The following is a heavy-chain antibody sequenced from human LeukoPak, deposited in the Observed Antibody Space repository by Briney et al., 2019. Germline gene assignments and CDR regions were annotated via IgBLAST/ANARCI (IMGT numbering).Heavy chain of an antibody. J-gene: IGHJ6*02. CDR1: GGSFSDYY. CDR3: AKGTTVTTYYYYGMDV. CDR2: INHSGTT. V-gene: IGHV4-34*01. Sequence: SETLSLTCAVYGGSFSDYYWSWIRQPPGKGLEWIGEINHSGTTNYNPSLKSRVTISVDKSKNQFSLKLSSVTAADTAVYYCAKGTTVTTYYYYGMDVWGQGTTVTVSS. D-gene: IGHD4-11*01.